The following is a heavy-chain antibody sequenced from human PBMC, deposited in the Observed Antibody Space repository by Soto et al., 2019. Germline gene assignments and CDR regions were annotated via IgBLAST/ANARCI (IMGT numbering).Heavy chain of an antibody. V-gene: IGHV1-2*04. D-gene: IGHD2-15*01. CDR2: INPNSGGT. CDR3: ARDRGGGSSDPDAFDI. CDR1: GYTFTGYY. J-gene: IGHJ3*02. Sequence: ASVKVSCKASGYTFTGYYMHWVRQAPGQGLEWMGWINPNSGGTNYAQKFQGWVTMTRDTSISTAYMELSRLRSDDTAVYYCARDRGGGSSDPDAFDIWGQGTMVTVSS.